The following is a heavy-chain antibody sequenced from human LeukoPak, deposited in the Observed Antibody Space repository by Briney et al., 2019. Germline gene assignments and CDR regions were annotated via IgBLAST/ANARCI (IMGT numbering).Heavy chain of an antibody. CDR1: VFTFNDYY. CDR2: INIGGTNT. CDR3: ATDGAGFDT. V-gene: IGHV3-11*01. Sequence: GGSLRLSCAASVFTFNDYYMSWIRQAPGKGLEWLSYINIGGTNTHYADSVKGRFTISRDNAKKSLYLEMNNLRAEDTAVYYCATDGAGFDTWGQGVLVTVSS. J-gene: IGHJ5*02.